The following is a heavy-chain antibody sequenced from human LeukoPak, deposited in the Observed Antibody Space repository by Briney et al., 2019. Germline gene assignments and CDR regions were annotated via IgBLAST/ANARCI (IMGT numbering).Heavy chain of an antibody. Sequence: QAGGSLRLSCAVSGFTFSTHSMNWVRQAPGKGLEWVSYIINSSNTIYYADSVKGRFTISRDNAKNSLYLQMNSLRAEDTAVYYCGRAVGHGSGSPRMDVWGKGATVTVSS. CDR2: IINSSNTI. D-gene: IGHD3-10*01. CDR1: GFTFSTHS. J-gene: IGHJ6*04. CDR3: GRAVGHGSGSPRMDV. V-gene: IGHV3-48*01.